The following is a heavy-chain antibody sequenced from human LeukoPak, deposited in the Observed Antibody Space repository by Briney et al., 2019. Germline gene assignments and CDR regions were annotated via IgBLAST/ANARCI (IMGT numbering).Heavy chain of an antibody. CDR1: GFTFSSYA. J-gene: IGHJ4*02. Sequence: QPGGSLRLSCAASGFTFSSYAMSWVRQAPGKGLEWVSTITGSAGTTYFADSVKGRFIISRDNSKNTLYLQMNSLRVEDTAVYYCARGGGVMDYWGQGTLVTVSS. CDR2: ITGSAGTT. CDR3: ARGGGVMDY. D-gene: IGHD3-16*01. V-gene: IGHV3-23*01.